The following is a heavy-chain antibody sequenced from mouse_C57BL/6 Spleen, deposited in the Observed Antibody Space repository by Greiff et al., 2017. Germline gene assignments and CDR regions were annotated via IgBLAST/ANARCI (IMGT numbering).Heavy chain of an antibody. J-gene: IGHJ2*01. Sequence: EVKLVESEGGLVQPGSSMKLSCTASGFTFSDYYMAWVRQVPEKGLEWVANINYDGSSTYYLDSLKSRFIISRDNAMNILYLQMSSLKSEATATYYCAREGTGSYYFDSWGQGTTLTVSS. CDR3: AREGTGSYYFDS. CDR2: INYDGSST. CDR1: GFTFSDYY. D-gene: IGHD4-1*01. V-gene: IGHV5-16*01.